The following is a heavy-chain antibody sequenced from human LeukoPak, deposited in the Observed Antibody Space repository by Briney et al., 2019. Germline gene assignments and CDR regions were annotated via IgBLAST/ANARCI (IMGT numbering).Heavy chain of an antibody. D-gene: IGHD3-9*01. V-gene: IGHV3-30*04. CDR1: GFTFSSYA. CDR3: ARDPSRLRYFDWLPDDYFDY. CDR2: ISYDGSNK. J-gene: IGHJ4*02. Sequence: GGSLRLSCAASGFTFSSYAMHWVRQAPGKGLEWVAVISYDGSNKYYADSVKGRFTISRDNPKNTLYLQMNSLRAEDTAVYYCARDPSRLRYFDWLPDDYFDYWGQGTLVTVSS.